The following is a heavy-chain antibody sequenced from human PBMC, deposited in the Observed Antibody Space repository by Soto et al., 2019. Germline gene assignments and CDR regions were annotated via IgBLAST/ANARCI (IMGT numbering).Heavy chain of an antibody. V-gene: IGHV3-33*01. CDR2: IWHDGKEK. J-gene: IGHJ4*02. CDR1: GFTFSNFG. Sequence: QVQVVESGGGVVQPGRSLKLSCAASGFTFSNFGMHWVRQAPCKGLEWVAVIWHDGKEKYYADSAKGRSTISRDNSKNTLYLQMNSLRAEDTAVYYCARDPGQDEAMDYWGQGTLVTVSS. CDR3: ARDPGQDEAMDY.